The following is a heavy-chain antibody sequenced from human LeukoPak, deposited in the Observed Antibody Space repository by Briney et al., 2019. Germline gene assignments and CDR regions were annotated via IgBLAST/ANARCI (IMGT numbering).Heavy chain of an antibody. Sequence: ASVKVSCKVSGYTLTELSMHWVRQAPGKGLEWMGGFDPEDGETIYAQKFQGRVTTTEDTSTDTAYMELSSLRSEDTAVYYCATAYGSSQQQLPGGYFDYWGQGTLVTVSS. V-gene: IGHV1-24*01. D-gene: IGHD6-13*01. CDR3: ATAYGSSQQQLPGGYFDY. J-gene: IGHJ4*02. CDR2: FDPEDGET. CDR1: GYTLTELS.